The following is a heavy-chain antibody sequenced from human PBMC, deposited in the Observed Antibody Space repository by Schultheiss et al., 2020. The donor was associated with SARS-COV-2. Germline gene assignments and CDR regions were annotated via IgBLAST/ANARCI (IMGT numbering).Heavy chain of an antibody. D-gene: IGHD5/OR15-5a*01. CDR3: ARDYSVFGRYYFDY. V-gene: IGHV3-21*01. CDR2: ISSSSSYI. CDR1: GFTFTTYW. J-gene: IGHJ4*02. Sequence: GGSLRLSCAVSGFTFTTYWMTWVRQAPGKGLEWVSSISSSSSYIYYADSVKGRFTISRDNAKNSLYLQMNSLRAEDTAVYYCARDYSVFGRYYFDYWGQGTLVTVSS.